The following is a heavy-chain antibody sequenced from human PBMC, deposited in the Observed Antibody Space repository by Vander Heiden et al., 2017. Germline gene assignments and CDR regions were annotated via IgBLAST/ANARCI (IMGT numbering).Heavy chain of an antibody. J-gene: IGHJ6*02. CDR2: ISWNSGSI. Sequence: EVQLVESGGGLVQPGRSLRLSCAASGFTFDDYAMHWVRQAPGKGLEWVSGISWNSGSIGYADSVKGRFTISRDNAKSSLYLQMNSLRAEDTALYYCATGSLYGMDVWGQGTTVTVSS. D-gene: IGHD6-13*01. CDR1: GFTFDDYA. V-gene: IGHV3-9*01. CDR3: ATGSLYGMDV.